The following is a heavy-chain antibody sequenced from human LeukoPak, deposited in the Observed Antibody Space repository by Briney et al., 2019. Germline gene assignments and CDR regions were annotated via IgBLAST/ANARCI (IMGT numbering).Heavy chain of an antibody. D-gene: IGHD1-26*01. Sequence: PGGSLRLSCAASGFTFSTYWMTWVRQAPGTGLEWVANIKQDGSEKYYVDSVKGRFTISRDNAKNSLYLQMNSLRVDDTALYYCTRGSSPRWDWGQGTLVTVSS. CDR1: GFTFSTYW. CDR3: TRGSSPRWD. V-gene: IGHV3-7*01. CDR2: IKQDGSEK. J-gene: IGHJ4*02.